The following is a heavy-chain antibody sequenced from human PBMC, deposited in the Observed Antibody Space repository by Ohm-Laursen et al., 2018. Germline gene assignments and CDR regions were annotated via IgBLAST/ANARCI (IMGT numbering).Heavy chain of an antibody. D-gene: IGHD1-1*01. V-gene: IGHV3-11*01. CDR3: ARARNYNDPLWDY. J-gene: IGHJ4*02. CDR1: GFTFSDYY. Sequence: SLRLSCSASGFTFSDYYMSWIRQAPGKGLEWVSYISGSGITKNYADSVKGRFTIPRDNAKNSLYLQMNSLRAEDTAVYYCARARNYNDPLWDYWGQGTLVTVSS. CDR2: ISGSGITK.